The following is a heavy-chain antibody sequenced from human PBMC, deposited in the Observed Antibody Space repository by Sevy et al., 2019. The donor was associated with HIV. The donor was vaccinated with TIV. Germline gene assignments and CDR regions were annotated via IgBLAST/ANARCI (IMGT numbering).Heavy chain of an antibody. CDR1: GFTFSNTW. D-gene: IGHD4-17*01. CDR3: TTLGWHGGFDI. V-gene: IGHV3-15*01. Sequence: GGSLRLSCAASGFTFSNTWMSWVRQAPGKGLELVGRIKSKNDGGTTDYAAPVTGRFTISRDDSKSTLYLRMNSLKIEDSAVYYCTTLGWHGGFDIWGQGPMVTVSS. J-gene: IGHJ3*02. CDR2: IKSKNDGGTT.